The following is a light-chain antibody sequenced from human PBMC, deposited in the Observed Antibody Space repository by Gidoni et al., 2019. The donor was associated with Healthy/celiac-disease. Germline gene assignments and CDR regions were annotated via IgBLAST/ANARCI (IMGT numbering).Light chain of an antibody. Sequence: EIVMTQSPLSLPVTPGEPASISCRSSQSLLHSNGYNYLDWYLQKPGQSPQLLIYLGSNRASGVPDRFSGSGSGTDFTLKISRVEAEDVGVYYCMQALQTPRFGPXTKVDIK. J-gene: IGKJ3*01. CDR1: QSLLHSNGYNY. V-gene: IGKV2-28*01. CDR2: LGS. CDR3: MQALQTPR.